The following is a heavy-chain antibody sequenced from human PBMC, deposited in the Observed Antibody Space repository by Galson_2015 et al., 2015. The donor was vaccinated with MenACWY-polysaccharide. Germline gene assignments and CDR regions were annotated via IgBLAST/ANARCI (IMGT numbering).Heavy chain of an antibody. Sequence: ETLSLTCTVSGGSISSTRHHWGWIRQPPGKGLEWIGSVYYSGSTYYNPSLKSQVTISIDTSRNQFSLKLSSVTAADTAVYYCARPYYYGSGSSLNFDYWGQGTLVTVSS. CDR2: VYYSGST. CDR1: GGSISSTRHH. J-gene: IGHJ4*02. D-gene: IGHD3-10*01. V-gene: IGHV4-39*07. CDR3: ARPYYYGSGSSLNFDY.